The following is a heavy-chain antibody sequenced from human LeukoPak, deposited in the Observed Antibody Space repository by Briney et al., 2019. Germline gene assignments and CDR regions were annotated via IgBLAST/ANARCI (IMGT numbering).Heavy chain of an antibody. CDR1: GFTFSSYA. CDR3: ARVVSSGWSLPLDY. CDR2: ISYDGSNK. Sequence: GGSLRLSCAASGFTFSSYAMHWVRQAPGKGLEWVAVISYDGSNKYNADSVKGRFTISRDNSNSTLYLQMNSLGTEDTAVYYCARVVSSGWSLPLDYWGQGTLVTVSS. D-gene: IGHD6-19*01. J-gene: IGHJ4*02. V-gene: IGHV3-30*04.